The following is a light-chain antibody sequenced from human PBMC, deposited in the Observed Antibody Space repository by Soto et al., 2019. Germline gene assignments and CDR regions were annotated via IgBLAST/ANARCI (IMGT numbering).Light chain of an antibody. J-gene: IGKJ5*01. CDR1: QSVSIK. V-gene: IGKV3D-15*02. CDR2: GAS. Sequence: ERVMMQSPTTLSVSPGERATPSCRASQSVSIKSAWYQQKPGQAPRLLISGASSRATGIPDRFSGSGSGTDFTLTISRLEPEDFALYYCQHYVERSPITFGQGTRLEI. CDR3: QHYVERSPIT.